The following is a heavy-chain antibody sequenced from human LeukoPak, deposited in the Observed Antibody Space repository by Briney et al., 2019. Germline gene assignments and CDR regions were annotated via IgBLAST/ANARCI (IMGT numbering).Heavy chain of an antibody. D-gene: IGHD5/OR15-5a*01. CDR1: GGSISSSSYY. CDR3: AGLVWYFDY. Sequence: SETLSLTCTVSGGSISSSSYYWGWIRQPPGKGLEWIGSIYYSGSTYYNPSLKSRVTISVDTSKNQFSLKLSSVTAADTAVYYCAGLVWYFDYWGQGTLVTVSS. CDR2: IYYSGST. V-gene: IGHV4-39*01. J-gene: IGHJ4*02.